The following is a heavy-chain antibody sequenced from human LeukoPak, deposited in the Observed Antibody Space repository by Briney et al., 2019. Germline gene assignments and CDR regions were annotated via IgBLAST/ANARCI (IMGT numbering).Heavy chain of an antibody. Sequence: SETLSLTCTVSGGSISSHHWSWIRQPPGKGLEWIGYIYYSGSTNYKPSLKSRVTISVDTSKNQFSLKLTSVTAADTAVYYCARHLDIAAFGTFDYWGQGTLVTVSS. CDR1: GGSISSHH. D-gene: IGHD6-6*01. CDR3: ARHLDIAAFGTFDY. J-gene: IGHJ4*02. CDR2: IYYSGST. V-gene: IGHV4-59*08.